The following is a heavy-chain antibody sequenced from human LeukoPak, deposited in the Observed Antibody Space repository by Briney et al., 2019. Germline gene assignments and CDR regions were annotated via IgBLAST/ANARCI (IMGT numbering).Heavy chain of an antibody. J-gene: IGHJ6*01. D-gene: IGHD5-24*01. CDR1: GLTLGDYA. CDR2: ICIKGCGGTT. Sequence: GSLRDSCLATGLTLGDYAMYSVRQARGRGVDGVGVICIKGCGGTTQYAARVKRRFTIPRHDSKSIAYLKKNTLRNEDTAVYYCTRGRAGYNNRYYNGMDVWGEGSTVTAS. V-gene: IGHV3-49*04. CDR3: TRGRAGYNNRYYNGMDV.